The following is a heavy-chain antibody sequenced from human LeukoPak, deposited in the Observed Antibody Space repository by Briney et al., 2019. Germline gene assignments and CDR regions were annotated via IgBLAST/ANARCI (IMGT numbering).Heavy chain of an antibody. V-gene: IGHV4-61*02. CDR2: IYTSGST. CDR1: GGSISSGSYY. D-gene: IGHD5-12*01. J-gene: IGHJ4*02. CDR3: AREGARYSGCDS. Sequence: SETLSLTCTVSGGSISSGSYYWSWIRQPAGKGLEWIGRIYTSGSTNYNPSLKSRVTISVDTSKNQFSLKLSSVAAADTAVYYCAREGARYSGCDSWGQGTLVTVSS.